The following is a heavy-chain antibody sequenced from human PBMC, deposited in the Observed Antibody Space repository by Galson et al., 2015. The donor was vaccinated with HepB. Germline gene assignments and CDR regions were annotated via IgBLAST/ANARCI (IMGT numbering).Heavy chain of an antibody. D-gene: IGHD2-15*01. CDR1: GYTFTSYD. J-gene: IGHJ6*02. V-gene: IGHV1-8*01. CDR2: MTPNSGNT. Sequence: SVKVSCKASGYTFTSYDINWVRQATGQGLEWMGWMTPNSGNTGNAQKFRGRVTMTRNNSISTAYMELSSLRSEDTAVYYCASRRRGGGSGLSYYYYYYGMDVWGQGTTVTVSS. CDR3: ASRRRGGGSGLSYYYYYYGMDV.